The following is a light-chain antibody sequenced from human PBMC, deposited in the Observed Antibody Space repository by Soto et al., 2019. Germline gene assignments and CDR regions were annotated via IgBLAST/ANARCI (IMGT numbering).Light chain of an antibody. Sequence: QSVLTQPASVSGSPGQSITISCTGSVSDVGNFGPVSWYQQHPGQVPKLIIYEGNRRPSGVSSRFSGSKSGNTASLTISGLQAEDEADYYCCSYVGARTYVFGTGNKVTVL. CDR3: CSYVGARTYV. CDR1: VSDVGNFGP. J-gene: IGLJ1*01. CDR2: EGN. V-gene: IGLV2-23*01.